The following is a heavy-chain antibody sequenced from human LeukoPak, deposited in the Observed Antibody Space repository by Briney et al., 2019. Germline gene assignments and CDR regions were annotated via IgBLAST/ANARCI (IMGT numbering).Heavy chain of an antibody. V-gene: IGHV4-39*01. CDR2: IYYSGST. CDR3: ARHDSSGYYYYYYGMDV. D-gene: IGHD3-22*01. Sequence: PSETLSLTCTVSGGSISSSSYYWGWIRQPPGKGLEWIGRIYYSGSTYYNPSLKSRVTISVDTSKNQFSLKLSSVPAADTAVYYCARHDSSGYYYYYYGMDVWGQGTTVTVSS. CDR1: GGSISSSSYY. J-gene: IGHJ6*02.